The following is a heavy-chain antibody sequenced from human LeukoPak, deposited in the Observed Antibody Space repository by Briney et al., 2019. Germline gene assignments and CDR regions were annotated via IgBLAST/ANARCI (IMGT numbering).Heavy chain of an antibody. V-gene: IGHV2-70*11. J-gene: IGHJ4*02. Sequence: SGPTLVNPTQTLTLTCTFSGLSLSTSGMCVSWIRQPPGKALEWLARIDWDDDNYYSTSLKTRLTISKDTSKNQVVLTMTNMDPVDTATYYCARMVYDTKNFDYWGQGTLVTVSS. CDR3: ARMVYDTKNFDY. CDR1: GLSLSTSGMC. D-gene: IGHD3-22*01. CDR2: IDWDDDN.